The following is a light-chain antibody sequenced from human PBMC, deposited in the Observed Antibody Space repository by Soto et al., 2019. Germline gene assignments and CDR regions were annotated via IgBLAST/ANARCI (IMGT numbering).Light chain of an antibody. CDR3: CSYAAGSVLV. V-gene: IGLV2-23*01. CDR2: EGT. J-gene: IGLJ2*01. Sequence: QSALTQPASVSGSPGQSITISCTGTSGDVGSYNLVSWYRHHPRKAPKLMIYEGTKRPSGVSNRFSGSKSGDTASLTIYGIQAEDEADYYCCSYAAGSVLVFGGGTQLTVL. CDR1: SGDVGSYNL.